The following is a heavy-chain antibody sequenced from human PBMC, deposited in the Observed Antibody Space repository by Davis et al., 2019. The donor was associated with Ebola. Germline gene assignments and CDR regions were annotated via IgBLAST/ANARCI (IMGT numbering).Heavy chain of an antibody. D-gene: IGHD2-8*01. Sequence: ALVKVSCKASGYTFNSYYMHWVRQAPGQGFEWMGWINPKSGGTDYAQKFQGWVTMTRDTSISTAYMELSRLTSDDTAVYYCASGGYCTNGVCPYFDYWGQGTRVTVSS. CDR3: ASGGYCTNGVCPYFDY. CDR2: INPKSGGT. V-gene: IGHV1-2*04. CDR1: GYTFNSYY. J-gene: IGHJ4*02.